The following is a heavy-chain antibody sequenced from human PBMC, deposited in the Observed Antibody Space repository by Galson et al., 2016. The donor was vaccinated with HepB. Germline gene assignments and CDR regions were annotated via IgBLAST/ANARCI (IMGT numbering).Heavy chain of an antibody. D-gene: IGHD2-21*02. V-gene: IGHV4-59*08. CDR2: IYHGGSG. CDR3: VRQTTHSSDPTGDNGRWFDP. CDR1: GVSITSFY. J-gene: IGHJ5*02. Sequence: SETLSLTCTVSGVSITSFYWTWIRQPPGGGLDWIGYIYHGGSGNYSPSLKSRVTMSLDTAKNQFSLRLSSVTAANTAVYYCVRQTTHSSDPTGDNGRWFDPWGHGSLVTVSS.